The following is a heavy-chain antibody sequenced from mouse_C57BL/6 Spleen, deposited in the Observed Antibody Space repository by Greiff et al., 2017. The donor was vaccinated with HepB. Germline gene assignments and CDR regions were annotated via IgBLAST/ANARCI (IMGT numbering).Heavy chain of an antibody. V-gene: IGHV1-39*01. CDR2: INPNYGTT. Sequence: VQLQQSGPELVKPGASVKISCKASGYSFTDYNMNWVKQSNGKSLEWIGVINPNYGTTSYNQKFKGKATLTVDQSSSTAYIQLNSMTSEDSAVYDYARSGTVVAPGYWGQGTTLTVSS. D-gene: IGHD1-1*01. CDR1: GYSFTDYN. CDR3: ARSGTVVAPGY. J-gene: IGHJ2*01.